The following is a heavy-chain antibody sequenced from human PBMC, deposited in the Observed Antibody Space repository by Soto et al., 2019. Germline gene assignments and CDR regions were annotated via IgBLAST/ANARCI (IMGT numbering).Heavy chain of an antibody. CDR1: GGSITTSWDY. V-gene: IGHV4-31*03. CDR2: ISHSGIT. D-gene: IGHD1-26*01. Sequence: PSETLSLTCTVSGGSITTSWDYWSWIRQHPGKGLEWIGYISHSGITEYNPSLKSRLTLSIDTSKNQFSLEMNSVTAADTAVYFCARVSHDYYYGWFDPCGQGTPVTLSS. CDR3: ARVSHDYYYGWFDP. J-gene: IGHJ5*02.